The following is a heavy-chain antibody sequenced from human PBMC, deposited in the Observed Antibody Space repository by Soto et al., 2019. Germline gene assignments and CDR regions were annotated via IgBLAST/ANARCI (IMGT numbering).Heavy chain of an antibody. Sequence: GGSLRLSCAASGFTFSSYAMTWVRQTPGKGLEWVSAISGSGGETWYADSVRGRFTISRDNSKNTLYLQMDSLRAEDTAVFYCARPRLYDYVWGSLFDPWGQGTLVTVSS. J-gene: IGHJ5*02. D-gene: IGHD3-16*01. V-gene: IGHV3-23*01. CDR1: GFTFSSYA. CDR3: ARPRLYDYVWGSLFDP. CDR2: ISGSGGET.